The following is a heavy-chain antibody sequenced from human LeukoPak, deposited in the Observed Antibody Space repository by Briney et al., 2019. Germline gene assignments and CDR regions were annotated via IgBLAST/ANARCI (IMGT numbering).Heavy chain of an antibody. J-gene: IGHJ4*02. V-gene: IGHV4-30-2*01. CDR3: ASSITIFGVVQGGFDY. Sequence: APQTLSLTCAVSGGSISSGGYSWSWIRQPPGKGLEWIGYIYHSGSTYYNPSLKSRVTISVDRSKNQFSLKLSSVTAADTAVYYCASSITIFGVVQGGFDYWGQGTLVTVSS. D-gene: IGHD3-3*01. CDR2: IYHSGST. CDR1: GGSISSGGYS.